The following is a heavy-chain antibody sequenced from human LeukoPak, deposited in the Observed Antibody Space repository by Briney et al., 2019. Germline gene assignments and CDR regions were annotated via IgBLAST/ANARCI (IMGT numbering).Heavy chain of an antibody. CDR1: GSRFTSYW. CDR3: ARPSDYGGNTLDY. Sequence: GESLQISCKGSGSRFTSYWIGWVRQMPGKGLEWMGIIYPGDSNTRYSPSFQGQVTISADKSISTAYLQWSSLKASDTAMYYCARPSDYGGNTLDYWGQGTLVTVSS. D-gene: IGHD4-23*01. J-gene: IGHJ4*02. V-gene: IGHV5-51*01. CDR2: IYPGDSNT.